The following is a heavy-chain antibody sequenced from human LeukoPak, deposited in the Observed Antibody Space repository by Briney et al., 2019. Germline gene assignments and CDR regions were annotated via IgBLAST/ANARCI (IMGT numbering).Heavy chain of an antibody. J-gene: IGHJ6*03. Sequence: PGGSLRLSCAASGFTFSSYEMNWVRQAPGKGLEWVSYISSSGSTIYYADSVKGRFTISRDNSKNTLYLQMNSLRAEDTAVYYCAKATIFGVGTYNGPMDVWGKGTTVTVSS. CDR2: ISSSGSTI. CDR1: GFTFSSYE. D-gene: IGHD3-3*01. V-gene: IGHV3-48*03. CDR3: AKATIFGVGTYNGPMDV.